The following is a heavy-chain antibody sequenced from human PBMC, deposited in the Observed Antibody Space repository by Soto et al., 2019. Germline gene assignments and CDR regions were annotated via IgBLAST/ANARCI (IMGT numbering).Heavy chain of an antibody. V-gene: IGHV1-2*02. J-gene: IGHJ4*02. D-gene: IGHD3-22*01. CDR2: INPNNGDT. CDR1: GYTFTGYY. CDR3: AGLKSYYDSRGSSDS. Sequence: QVQLVQSGAAVKRPGASVKVSCKASGYTFTGYYIYWLRQAPGQGLEWMGWINPNNGDTNYAQKFQGRVTMTRDSSISTAYLELSRLRSDDTAIYYCAGLKSYYDSRGSSDSWGQGTLVTVSS.